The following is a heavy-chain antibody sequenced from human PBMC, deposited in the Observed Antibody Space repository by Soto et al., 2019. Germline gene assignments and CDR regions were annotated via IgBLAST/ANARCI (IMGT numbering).Heavy chain of an antibody. CDR3: AVDYYDHEVYYYYYGMDV. CDR2: ISAYNGNT. J-gene: IGHJ6*02. CDR1: GYTFTSYG. V-gene: IGHV1-18*01. Sequence: GASVKVSCKASGYTFTSYGISWVRQAPGQGLEWMGLISAYNGNTNYAQKLQGRVTMTTDTSTSTAYMELRSLRSDDTAVYYCAVDYYDHEVYYYYYGMDVWGQGTTVTVSS. D-gene: IGHD3-22*01.